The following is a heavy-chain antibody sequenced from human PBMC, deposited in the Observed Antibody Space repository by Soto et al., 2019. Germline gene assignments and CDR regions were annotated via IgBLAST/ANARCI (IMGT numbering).Heavy chain of an antibody. V-gene: IGHV1-69*01. CDR1: GGTFSNYP. CDR2: IIPIFGTV. Sequence: VQLVQSGAEVKKPGSSVKVSCKASGGTFSNYPFTWVRQAPGQGLEWMGGIIPIFGTVTYAQKFQGRLTISADESTSTAYMEMSGLTSEDTAVYYCARPRTVATTKGYDYWGQGTLVTVSS. CDR3: ARPRTVATTKGYDY. D-gene: IGHD1-1*01. J-gene: IGHJ4*02.